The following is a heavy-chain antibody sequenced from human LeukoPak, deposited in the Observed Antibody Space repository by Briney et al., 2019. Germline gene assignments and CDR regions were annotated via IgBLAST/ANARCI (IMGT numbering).Heavy chain of an antibody. CDR1: GGSISGYY. Sequence: SSETLSLTCTVSGGSISGYYWSWIRQPPGKGLEYTGYIYSSGSTNYNPSLKSRVTISGDTSNNQLSLKLSSVTAADTAVYYCARDSRYSDTSGYYYSHYYMDVWGKGTTVTVSS. D-gene: IGHD3-22*01. V-gene: IGHV4-59*01. CDR3: ARDSRYSDTSGYYYSHYYMDV. CDR2: IYSSGST. J-gene: IGHJ6*03.